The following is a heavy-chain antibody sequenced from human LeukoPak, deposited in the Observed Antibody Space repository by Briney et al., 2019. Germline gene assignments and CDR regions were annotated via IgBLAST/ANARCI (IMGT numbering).Heavy chain of an antibody. CDR1: GGSISSYY. V-gene: IGHV4-59*01. CDR2: IYYSGST. Sequence: SETLSLTCTVSGGSISSYYWSWFRQPPGKGLEWIGYIYYSGSTNYNPSLKSRVTISVDTSKNQFSLKLSSVTAADTAVYYCARGNRRGMDVWGQGTTVTVSS. CDR3: ARGNRRGMDV. J-gene: IGHJ6*02.